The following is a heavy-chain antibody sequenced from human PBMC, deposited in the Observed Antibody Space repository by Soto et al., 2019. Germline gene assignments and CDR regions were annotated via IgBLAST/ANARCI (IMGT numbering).Heavy chain of an antibody. Sequence: ASVKVSCKASGYTFTGYYMHWVRQAPGQGLEKMGWINPNSGGTNYAQKFLVWFTMTRDTSISTAYMGLSRLRSDDTAVYYCARAVFCSGGSCYRDYYYYGMDVWGQGTTDTVSS. D-gene: IGHD2-15*01. J-gene: IGHJ6*02. CDR2: INPNSGGT. V-gene: IGHV1-2*04. CDR3: ARAVFCSGGSCYRDYYYYGMDV. CDR1: GYTFTGYY.